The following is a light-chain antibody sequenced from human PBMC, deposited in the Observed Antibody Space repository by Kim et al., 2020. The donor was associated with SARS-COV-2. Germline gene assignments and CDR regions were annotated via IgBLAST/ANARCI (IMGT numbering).Light chain of an antibody. V-gene: IGKV3-15*01. CDR2: GAS. CDR3: QQYNNWPQT. Sequence: VSPGERATLSCRASQSVSSNLAWYQQKPGRAPRLLIYGASTRATGIPARFSGSGSGTEFTLTISSLQSEDFAVYYCQQYNNWPQTFGGGTKVDIK. CDR1: QSVSSN. J-gene: IGKJ4*01.